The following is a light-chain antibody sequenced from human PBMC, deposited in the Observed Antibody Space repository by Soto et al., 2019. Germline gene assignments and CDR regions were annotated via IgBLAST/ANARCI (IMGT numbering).Light chain of an antibody. V-gene: IGKV1-5*03. CDR2: KAS. CDR1: QSINSG. Sequence: LQMTQSPSTLSASVGDTVTITCRASQSINSGLAWYQQKPGRAPKLLIYKASSLESVVPSRFSGRAYGTEFTLTIRSLLPEDISSYYCQQYNYLWTFGQGTMVEIK. J-gene: IGKJ1*01. CDR3: QQYNYLWT.